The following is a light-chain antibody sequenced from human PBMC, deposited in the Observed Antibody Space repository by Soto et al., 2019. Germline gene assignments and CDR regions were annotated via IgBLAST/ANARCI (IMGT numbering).Light chain of an antibody. CDR2: GAS. V-gene: IGKV3-20*01. CDR3: QLYVSVVLT. CDR1: QSVSSTY. J-gene: IGKJ4*01. Sequence: EIVLTQSPGTLSLSPGERATLSCRASQSVSSTYLAWYQQKPGQAPRLLIYGASSRATGIPDRFSGSGSGTDFTLTISRLEPEDFAGYYCQLYVSVVLTFGGGTKVEIK.